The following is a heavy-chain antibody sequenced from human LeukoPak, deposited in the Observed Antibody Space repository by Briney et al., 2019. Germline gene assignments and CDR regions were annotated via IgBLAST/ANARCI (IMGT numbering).Heavy chain of an antibody. D-gene: IGHD3-10*01. Sequence: ASVKVSCKASGGTFSSYAISWVRQAPGQGLEWVGWISAYNGKTDYAQSVQGRVAMTTDTSASTAYVELRSLGSDDTAVYYCARDRGYFDYWGQGTLVTVSS. V-gene: IGHV1-18*01. CDR3: ARDRGYFDY. CDR2: ISAYNGKT. J-gene: IGHJ4*02. CDR1: GGTFSSYA.